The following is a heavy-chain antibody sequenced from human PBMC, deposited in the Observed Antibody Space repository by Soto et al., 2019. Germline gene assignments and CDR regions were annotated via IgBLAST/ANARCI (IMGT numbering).Heavy chain of an antibody. J-gene: IGHJ4*02. Sequence: EVQLLESGGGLVQPGGSLRLSCEASGFTFSSHAMSWVRQAPGKGLEWVSAMSGSDAGTFDADSVRGRFTISRDNSKNTLYLHMSSLRVEDTAIYYCTKVPCTRSSCYCDFWGQGSQVTVSS. CDR2: MSGSDAGT. CDR3: TKVPCTRSSCYCDF. V-gene: IGHV3-23*01. D-gene: IGHD2-2*01. CDR1: GFTFSSHA.